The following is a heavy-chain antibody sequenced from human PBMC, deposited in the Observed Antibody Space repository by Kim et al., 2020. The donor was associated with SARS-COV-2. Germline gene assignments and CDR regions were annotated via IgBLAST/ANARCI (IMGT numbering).Heavy chain of an antibody. J-gene: IGHJ4*02. CDR3: ASLDSAKVPGVF. D-gene: IGHD3-10*01. Sequence: YYGVSVKGRFTMSRDNAKNSLYLEMNSLRAEDTAIYYCASLDSAKVPGVFWGQGTLVTVSS. V-gene: IGHV3-7*03.